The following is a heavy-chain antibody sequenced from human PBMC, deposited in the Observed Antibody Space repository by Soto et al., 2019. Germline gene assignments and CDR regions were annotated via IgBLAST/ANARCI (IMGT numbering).Heavy chain of an antibody. CDR1: VDSVSSNSAA. CDR3: ARSSVAARGPWFDP. J-gene: IGHJ5*02. CDR2: TYYRSKWYN. D-gene: IGHD6-6*01. Sequence: SQTLSLTCAISVDSVSSNSAAWNWIRQSPSRGLEWLGRTYYRSKWYNDYAVSVKSRITINPDTSKNQFSLQLNSVTPEDTAVYYCARSSVAARGPWFDPWGQGTLVTVSS. V-gene: IGHV6-1*01.